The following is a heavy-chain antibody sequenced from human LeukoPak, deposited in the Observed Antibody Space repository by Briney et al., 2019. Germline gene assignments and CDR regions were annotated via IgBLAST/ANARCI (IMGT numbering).Heavy chain of an antibody. D-gene: IGHD6-6*01. CDR2: ISSTSVYI. J-gene: IGHJ4*02. V-gene: IGHV3-21*01. CDR1: GFIFSGYS. CDR3: ARTGDSSSRLYDY. Sequence: GGSLRLSCAASGFIFSGYSMNWVRQAPGRGLEWVSSISSTSVYIYYADSVKGRFTISRDNAETSLYLQMNSLRAEDTAVYYCARTGDSSSRLYDYWGQGTLVTVSS.